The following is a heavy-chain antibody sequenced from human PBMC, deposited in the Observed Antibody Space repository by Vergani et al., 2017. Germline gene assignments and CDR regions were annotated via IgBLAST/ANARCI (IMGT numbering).Heavy chain of an antibody. V-gene: IGHV1-69*04. D-gene: IGHD6-6*01. CDR2: ISPLIGVT. Sequence: QVHLVQSGAEVKKPGSSVRVSCKASGSPFRPNSISWVRQAPGQGLEWMGRISPLIGVTNYSQNFQGRVTITADGSTRSVYMELTRLTSSDTAVYYCAVSAALLTYSFDIWGQGTLVIVSS. CDR1: GSPFRPNS. CDR3: AVSAALLTYSFDI. J-gene: IGHJ3*02.